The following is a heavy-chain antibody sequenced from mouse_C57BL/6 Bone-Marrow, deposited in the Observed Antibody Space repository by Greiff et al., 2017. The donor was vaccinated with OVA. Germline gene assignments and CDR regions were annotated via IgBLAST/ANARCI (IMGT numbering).Heavy chain of an antibody. CDR2: IDPSDSYT. CDR1: GYTFTSYW. J-gene: IGHJ2*01. V-gene: IGHV1-69*01. Sequence: VQLQQPGAELVMPGASVKLSCKASGYTFTSYWMHWVKQRPGQGLEWIGEIDPSDSYTNYNQKFKGKSTLTVDKSSSTAYMQLSSLTSEDSAVYYCARSLSTVVNYWGQGTTLTVSS. CDR3: ARSLSTVVNY. D-gene: IGHD1-1*01.